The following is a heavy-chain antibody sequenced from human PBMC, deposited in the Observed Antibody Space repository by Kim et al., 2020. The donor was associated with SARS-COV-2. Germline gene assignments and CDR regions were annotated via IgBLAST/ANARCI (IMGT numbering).Heavy chain of an antibody. D-gene: IGHD3-10*01. CDR3: ARRSEGFGEKAAFDI. Sequence: PSLKSRVTISVDTSKNQFSLKRSSVTAADTAVYYCARRSEGFGEKAAFDIWGQGTMVTVSS. J-gene: IGHJ3*02. V-gene: IGHV4-59*08.